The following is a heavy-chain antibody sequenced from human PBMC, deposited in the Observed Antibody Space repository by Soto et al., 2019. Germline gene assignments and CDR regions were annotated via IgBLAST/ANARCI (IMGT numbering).Heavy chain of an antibody. CDR3: ARDRGSGRDYYDGRDV. CDR2: ISYDGSNK. D-gene: IGHD3-10*01. CDR1: GFTFSSYA. J-gene: IGHJ6*02. Sequence: QVQLVESGGGVVQPGRSLRLSCAASGFTFSSYAMHWVRQAPGKGLEWVAVISYDGSNKYYADSVKGRFTISRDNSKNTLYLQRNSLRAEDTAVYYWARDRGSGRDYYDGRDVWGQGTTVTVSS. V-gene: IGHV3-30-3*01.